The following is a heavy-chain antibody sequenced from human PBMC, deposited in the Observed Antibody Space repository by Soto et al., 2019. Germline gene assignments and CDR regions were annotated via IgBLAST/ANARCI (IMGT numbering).Heavy chain of an antibody. CDR1: GFSLSTTGVC. CDR3: ARVVDATLLDY. J-gene: IGHJ4*02. CDR2: TYWDDDK. V-gene: IGHV2-5*02. Sequence: QITLKESGPTLVKPTQTLTLTCTFSGFSLSTTGVCVGWIRQPPGKALEWLALTYWDDDKRFSPSLKSRLTLTKDTSKNQVVLTMTNMDPVDTAPYYCARVVDATLLDYSCQVTLVTVSS. D-gene: IGHD2-15*01.